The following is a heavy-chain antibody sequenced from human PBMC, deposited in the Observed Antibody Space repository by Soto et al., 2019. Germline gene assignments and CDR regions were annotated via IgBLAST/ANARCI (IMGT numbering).Heavy chain of an antibody. Sequence: PSETLSLTCAVYGGSFSGYYWIWIRQPPGKGLEWIGEINHSGSTNYNPSLKSRVTISVDTSKNQFSLKLSSVTAADTAVYYCARDRIVVVPAARYNWFDPWGQGTLVTVSS. CDR3: ARDRIVVVPAARYNWFDP. CDR1: GGSFSGYY. V-gene: IGHV4-34*01. J-gene: IGHJ5*02. CDR2: INHSGST. D-gene: IGHD2-2*01.